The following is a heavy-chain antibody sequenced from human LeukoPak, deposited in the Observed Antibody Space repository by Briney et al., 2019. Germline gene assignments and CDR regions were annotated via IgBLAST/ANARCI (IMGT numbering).Heavy chain of an antibody. J-gene: IGHJ4*02. Sequence: SETLSLTCTVSGGSISSSSYYWGWIRQPPGKGLEWIGNIYYSGTTYYNPSLKSRVTISVDTSKNQFSLKLSSVTAADTAVYYCARLGMFHYWGQGTLVTVSS. V-gene: IGHV4-39*01. CDR2: IYYSGTT. CDR1: GGSISSSSYY. CDR3: ARLGMFHY. D-gene: IGHD7-27*01.